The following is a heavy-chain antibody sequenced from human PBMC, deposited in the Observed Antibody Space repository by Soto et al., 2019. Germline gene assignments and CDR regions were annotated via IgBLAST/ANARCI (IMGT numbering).Heavy chain of an antibody. D-gene: IGHD1-26*01. J-gene: IGHJ6*02. CDR3: ERQWEQSGYSYGMDV. V-gene: IGHV1-8*01. CDR1: GYTFTSYD. CDR2: MSPNRGNT. Sequence: QVQLVQSGAEVKKPGASVKVSCKASGYTFTSYDINWVRQATGQGLEWMGWMSPNRGNTGYAQKFQGRVTMTRDTSIRTADMELSSLRSEDTAVYYCERQWEQSGYSYGMDVWGQGTTGTFSS.